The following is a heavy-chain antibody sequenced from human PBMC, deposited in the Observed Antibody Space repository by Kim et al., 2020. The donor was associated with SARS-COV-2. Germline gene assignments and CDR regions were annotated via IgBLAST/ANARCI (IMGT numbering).Heavy chain of an antibody. D-gene: IGHD1-26*01. V-gene: IGHV3-23*01. J-gene: IGHJ4*02. CDR3: AKDRSATMAAFDY. Sequence: YYADSVKGRFTVSRDNSKNSLYLQINSLRADDTAVYYCAKDRSATMAAFDYWGQGTLVTVSS.